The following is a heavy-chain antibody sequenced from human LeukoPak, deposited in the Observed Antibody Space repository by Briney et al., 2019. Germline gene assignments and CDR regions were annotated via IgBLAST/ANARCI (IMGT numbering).Heavy chain of an antibody. D-gene: IGHD5-12*01. CDR3: VRSGYDGSDS. CDR1: GYSFTNYW. CDR2: IYPGDSDT. J-gene: IGHJ4*02. Sequence: GESLKISCKGSGYSFTNYWIGWVRQMPGKGLEWMGIIYPGDSDTRYSPSSQGQVTISADKSVSTAYLQWRSLKASDTAMYYCVRSGYDGSDSWGQGTLVTVSS. V-gene: IGHV5-51*01.